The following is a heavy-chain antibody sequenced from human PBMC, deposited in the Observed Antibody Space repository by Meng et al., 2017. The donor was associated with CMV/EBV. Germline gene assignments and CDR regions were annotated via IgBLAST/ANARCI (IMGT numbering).Heavy chain of an antibody. CDR3: ATNLNCSSTSCSRYFDY. Sequence: LSLTCAASGFTFSSYSMNWVRQAPGKGLEWVSSISSSSSYIYYADSVKGRFTISRDNAKNSLYLQMNSLRAEDTAAYYCATNLNCSSTSCSRYFDYWGQGTLVTVSS. CDR1: GFTFSSYS. CDR2: ISSSSSYI. V-gene: IGHV3-21*01. D-gene: IGHD2-2*01. J-gene: IGHJ4*02.